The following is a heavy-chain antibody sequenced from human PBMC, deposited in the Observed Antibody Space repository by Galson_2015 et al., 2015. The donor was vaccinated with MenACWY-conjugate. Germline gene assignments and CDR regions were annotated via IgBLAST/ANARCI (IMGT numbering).Heavy chain of an antibody. CDR3: AKDVYMDV. CDR1: GFTFRQYA. Sequence: LRLSCAVSGFTFRQYAMSWDRQAPGTGLEWVAIISDSGAATHYIDSVKGRFTISRDNSKNTLYLQMSRLRAEDTALYYCAKDVYMDVWGKGTTVSVSS. V-gene: IGHV3-23*01. J-gene: IGHJ6*03. CDR2: ISDSGAAT.